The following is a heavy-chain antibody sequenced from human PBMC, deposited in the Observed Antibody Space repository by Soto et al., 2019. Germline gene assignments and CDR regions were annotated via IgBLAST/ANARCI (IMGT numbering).Heavy chain of an antibody. CDR3: TRQVVPAN. Sequence: PGGSLRLSCTASGFTFGDYALSWVRQVPGKGLEWVGFIRSIVHGGTTEYAASVKGRFIVSRDESKSIAYLQMNSLKTDDTGVYYCTRQVVPANWGQGTLVTVSS. V-gene: IGHV3-49*04. CDR2: IRSIVHGGTT. D-gene: IGHD6-13*01. CDR1: GFTFGDYA. J-gene: IGHJ4*02.